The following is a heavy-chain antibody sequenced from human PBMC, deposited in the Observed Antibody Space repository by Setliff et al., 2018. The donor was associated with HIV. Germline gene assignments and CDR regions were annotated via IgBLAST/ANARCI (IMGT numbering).Heavy chain of an antibody. D-gene: IGHD3-16*01. CDR2: INHSGST. V-gene: IGHV4-34*01. Sequence: PSETLSLTCAVYGGSFSGYYWSWIRQPPGKGLEWIGEINHSGSTNYNPSLKSRVTISVDTSKNQVSLKLRSVTAADTAFYYCARGNFNYWGQGTLVTVSS. CDR1: GGSFSGYY. CDR3: ARGNFNY. J-gene: IGHJ4*02.